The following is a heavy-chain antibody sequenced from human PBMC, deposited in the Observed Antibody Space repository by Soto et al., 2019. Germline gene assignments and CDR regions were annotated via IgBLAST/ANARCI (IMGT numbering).Heavy chain of an antibody. Sequence: QVQLQESGPGLVKPSQTLSLTCTVSGGSISSGGYYWSWIRQHPGKGLEWIGYIYYSGSTYYNPSLKSRVTISVDTSKNQFSLKLSSVTAADTAVYYCARGGITMVRGVIIRDYYYYYGMDVWGQGTTVTVSS. CDR3: ARGGITMVRGVIIRDYYYYYGMDV. J-gene: IGHJ6*02. CDR1: GGSISSGGYY. CDR2: IYYSGST. D-gene: IGHD3-10*01. V-gene: IGHV4-31*03.